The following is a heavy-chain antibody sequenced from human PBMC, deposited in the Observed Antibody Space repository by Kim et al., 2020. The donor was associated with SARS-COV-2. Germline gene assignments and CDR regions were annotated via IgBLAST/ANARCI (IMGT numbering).Heavy chain of an antibody. V-gene: IGHV3-30*18. CDR2: MSYDGSNK. CDR1: GFTFSSYG. Sequence: GGSLRLSCAASGFTFSSYGMHWVRQAPGRGLVWVAVMSYDGSNKYSADSVKGRFTSSRDNSKNTLYLQMNSLRAEDTAVYYCANTRSGSYYYGMDVWGQGTTVTVSS. J-gene: IGHJ6*02. CDR3: ANTRSGSYYYGMDV. D-gene: IGHD2-15*01.